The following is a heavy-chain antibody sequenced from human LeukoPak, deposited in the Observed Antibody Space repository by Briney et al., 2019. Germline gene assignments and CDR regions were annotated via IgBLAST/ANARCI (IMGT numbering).Heavy chain of an antibody. Sequence: QPGGSLRLSCAASGFTFSSYWMSWVRQAPGKGLEWVANIKQDGSEKYYVDSVKGRFTISRDNAKNSPYLQMNSLRAEDTAVYYCARVDDYAPLSAKYGMDVWGQGTTVTVSS. CDR3: ARVDDYAPLSAKYGMDV. J-gene: IGHJ6*02. CDR2: IKQDGSEK. CDR1: GFTFSSYW. D-gene: IGHD4-17*01. V-gene: IGHV3-7*01.